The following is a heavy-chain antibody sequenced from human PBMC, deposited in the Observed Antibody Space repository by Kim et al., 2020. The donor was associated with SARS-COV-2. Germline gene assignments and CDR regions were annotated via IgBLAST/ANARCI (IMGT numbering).Heavy chain of an antibody. J-gene: IGHJ5*02. Sequence: ASVKVSCKVSGYTLTELSMHWVRQAPGKGLEWMGGFDPEDGETIYAQKFQGRVTMTEDTSTDTAYMELSSLRSEDTAVYYCATAPPYYDSSGYSLDWFDPWGQGPLVPVSS. CDR3: ATAPPYYDSSGYSLDWFDP. CDR1: GYTLTELS. CDR2: FDPEDGET. D-gene: IGHD3-22*01. V-gene: IGHV1-24*01.